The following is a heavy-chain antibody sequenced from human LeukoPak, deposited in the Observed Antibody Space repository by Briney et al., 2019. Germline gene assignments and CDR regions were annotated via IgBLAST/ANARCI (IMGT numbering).Heavy chain of an antibody. J-gene: IGHJ4*02. CDR3: AREGEMSY. Sequence: GGSLRLSCAASGFTFSSYGMHWVRQAPGKGLEWVAVIWYDGSNKYYADSVKGRFTISRDNAKNSLYLQMNSLRAEDTAVYYCAREGEMSYWGQGTLVTVSS. CDR2: IWYDGSNK. D-gene: IGHD3-10*01. CDR1: GFTFSSYG. V-gene: IGHV3-33*01.